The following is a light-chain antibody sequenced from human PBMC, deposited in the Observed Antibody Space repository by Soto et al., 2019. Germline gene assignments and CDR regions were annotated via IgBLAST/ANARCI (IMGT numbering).Light chain of an antibody. CDR3: QQRYSTPSIT. Sequence: DIQMTQSPSSLSASVGDRVTITCRASQSISSYLNWYQQKPGKAPKLLIYAASSLQSGVPSRFSGSGSGTDFTLTISSLQPEDVATYYCQQRYSTPSITFGQGTRLEIK. CDR1: QSISSY. CDR2: AAS. J-gene: IGKJ5*01. V-gene: IGKV1-39*01.